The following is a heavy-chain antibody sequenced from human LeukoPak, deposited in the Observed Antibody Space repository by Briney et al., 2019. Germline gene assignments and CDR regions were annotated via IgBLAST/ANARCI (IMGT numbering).Heavy chain of an antibody. J-gene: IGHJ6*03. CDR2: MNPNSGNT. V-gene: IGHV1-8*01. D-gene: IGHD2-15*01. CDR3: ARVLRYCSGGNCYSGGLGYMDV. Sequence: ASVKVSCKASGYTFTSYDINWVRQATGQGLEWMGWMNPNSGNTGYAQKFQGRVTMTRNTSISTAYMELSSLRSEDTAVYYCARVLRYCSGGNCYSGGLGYMDVWGKGTTVTISS. CDR1: GYTFTSYD.